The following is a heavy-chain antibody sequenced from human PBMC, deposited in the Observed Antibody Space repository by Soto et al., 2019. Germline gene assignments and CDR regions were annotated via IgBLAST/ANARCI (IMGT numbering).Heavy chain of an antibody. CDR3: ARQTTVTTIYYFAY. Sequence: GGSLRLSCAASGFTFSSYWMSWVRQAPGKGLEWVANIKQDGSEKYYVDSVKGRFTISRDNAKNSLYLQMNSLRAEDTAVYYCARQTTVTTIYYFAYWGQGTLVTVSS. CDR2: IKQDGSEK. V-gene: IGHV3-7*05. J-gene: IGHJ4*02. CDR1: GFTFSSYW. D-gene: IGHD4-17*01.